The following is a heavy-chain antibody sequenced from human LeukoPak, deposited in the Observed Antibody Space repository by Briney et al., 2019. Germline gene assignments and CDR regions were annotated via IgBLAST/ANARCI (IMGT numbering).Heavy chain of an antibody. Sequence: SETLSLTCTVSGGSISSYNWSWIRQPPGKGLEWISYIYYSGSTNYNPSLKSRVTISVDTSKSQFSLKLSPVDAADTAVYYCARRRYCSSTSCLAYYYYYMDVWGKGTTVTVSS. J-gene: IGHJ6*03. V-gene: IGHV4-59*12. CDR3: ARRRYCSSTSCLAYYYYYMDV. D-gene: IGHD2-2*01. CDR1: GGSISSYN. CDR2: IYYSGST.